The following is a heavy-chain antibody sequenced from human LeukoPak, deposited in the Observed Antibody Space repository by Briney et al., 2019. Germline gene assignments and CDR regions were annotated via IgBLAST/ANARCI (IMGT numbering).Heavy chain of an antibody. V-gene: IGHV4-4*07. CDR2: IYTSGST. J-gene: IGHJ3*02. CDR1: GGSISSYY. CDR3: ARTTYYYDSSGYYLPAFDI. D-gene: IGHD3-22*01. Sequence: SETLSLTCTVSGGSISSYYWSWIRQPAGKGLEWIGRIYTSGSTNYNPSLKSRVTMSVDTSKNQFSLKLSSVTAADTAVYYCARTTYYYDSSGYYLPAFDIWGQGTMVTVSS.